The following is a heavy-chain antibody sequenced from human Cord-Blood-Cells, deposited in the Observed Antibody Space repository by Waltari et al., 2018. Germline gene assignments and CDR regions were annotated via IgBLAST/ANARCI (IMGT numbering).Heavy chain of an antibody. D-gene: IGHD3-10*01. CDR1: GFSLSTSGVG. CDR2: IYWDDDK. V-gene: IGHV2-5*02. Sequence: QITLKESGPTLVKPTQTLTLTCTFSGFSLSTSGVGVGWIRQPPGKALEWLALIYWDDDKRYSPSLKSRLTITKDTSKNQVVLTMTNMDPVDTATYYCASHRSNTWYFDLWGRGTLVTVSS. J-gene: IGHJ2*01. CDR3: ASHRSNTWYFDL.